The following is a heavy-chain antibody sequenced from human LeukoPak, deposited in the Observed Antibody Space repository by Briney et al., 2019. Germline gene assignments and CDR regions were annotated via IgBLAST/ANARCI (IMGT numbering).Heavy chain of an antibody. D-gene: IGHD3-22*01. CDR1: GDSVSSKSAA. Sequence: LSQTLSLTCAISGDSVSSKSAAWNWIRQSPSRGLEWLGRTYYRSKWYNDYPISVKSRITINPDTSKNQFSLKLSSVTAADTAVYYCATHDSSGYPGYAFDIWGQGTMVTVSS. CDR2: TYYRSKWYN. V-gene: IGHV6-1*01. CDR3: ATHDSSGYPGYAFDI. J-gene: IGHJ3*02.